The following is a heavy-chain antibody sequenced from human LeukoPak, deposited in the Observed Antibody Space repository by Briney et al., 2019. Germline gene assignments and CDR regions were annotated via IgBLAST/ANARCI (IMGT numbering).Heavy chain of an antibody. CDR2: INTNTGNT. J-gene: IGHJ5*02. CDR3: ARGVSGVTPP. D-gene: IGHD4-23*01. Sequence: ASVEVSCKTSGYTFTSYDISWVRQAPGQGPEWLGWINTNTGNTHYAQRLQDRVTLTTDTSTSTAYMELRGLKSDDTAVYYCARGVSGVTPPWGQGTLVIVSS. V-gene: IGHV1-18*01. CDR1: GYTFTSYD.